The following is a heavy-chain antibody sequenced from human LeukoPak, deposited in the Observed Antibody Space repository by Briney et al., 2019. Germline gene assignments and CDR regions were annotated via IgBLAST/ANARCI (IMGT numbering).Heavy chain of an antibody. CDR3: TRWRGGSYHFDY. Sequence: GGSLRLSCTASGFTFGDYAMSWVRQAPVKGLEWVGFIRSKAYGGTTEYAASVKGRFTISRDDSKSIAYLQMNSLKTEDTAVYYCTRWRGGSYHFDYWGQGTLVTVSS. J-gene: IGHJ4*02. V-gene: IGHV3-49*04. CDR1: GFTFGDYA. CDR2: IRSKAYGGTT. D-gene: IGHD1-26*01.